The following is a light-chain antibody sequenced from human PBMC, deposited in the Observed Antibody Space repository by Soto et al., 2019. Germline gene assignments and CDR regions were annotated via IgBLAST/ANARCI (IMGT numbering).Light chain of an antibody. CDR1: QGITNF. J-gene: IGKJ3*01. CDR3: QKYNTAPFT. V-gene: IGKV1-27*01. CDR2: AAS. Sequence: DIPMAQSPSSLSAAVGDRVTITGRASQGITNFLAWYQQKPGKVPQLLIYAASTLQSGVPSRFSGSGSGTDFTLTINSLQTEDVGTYYCQKYNTAPFTFGAGTKVDL.